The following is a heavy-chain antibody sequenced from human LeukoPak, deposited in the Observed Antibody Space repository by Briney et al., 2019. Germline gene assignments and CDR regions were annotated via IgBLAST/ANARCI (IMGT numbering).Heavy chain of an antibody. CDR3: ATSPATGNIYFDL. J-gene: IGHJ2*01. V-gene: IGHV3-66*01. Sequence: GGSLRLSCAASGFTVSSNYMGWVRQAPGKGLEWVSVLYSSGNTYYADSVKGRFTIPRDNSKNTLYLQMNSLRAEDTAVYYCATSPATGNIYFDLWGRGTLVTVSS. D-gene: IGHD6-13*01. CDR2: LYSSGNT. CDR1: GFTVSSNY.